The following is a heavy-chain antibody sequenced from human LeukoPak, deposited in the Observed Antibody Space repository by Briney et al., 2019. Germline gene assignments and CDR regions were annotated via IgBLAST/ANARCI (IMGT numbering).Heavy chain of an antibody. J-gene: IGHJ6*02. CDR3: AKDRPDIVVVPVAVRSLPLNGMDV. Sequence: GGSLRLSCVASGFIFSNYGMHWVRQAPGKGLEWVATISYDGSNTYYVDSVKGRFTISRDNSKNTLYPQMNSLRPEDTAMYFCAKDRPDIVVVPVAVRSLPLNGMDVWGQGTSVTVSS. CDR2: ISYDGSNT. D-gene: IGHD2-2*01. CDR1: GFIFSNYG. V-gene: IGHV3-30*18.